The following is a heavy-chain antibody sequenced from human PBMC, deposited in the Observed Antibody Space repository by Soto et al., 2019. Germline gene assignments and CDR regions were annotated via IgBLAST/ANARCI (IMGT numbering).Heavy chain of an antibody. CDR3: ARLRIQSGDFRSFDY. J-gene: IGHJ4*02. CDR2: IYPDDSDT. D-gene: IGHD1-1*01. CDR1: GYRITSHG. V-gene: IGHV5-51*01. Sequence: PVQPHKICWHDAGYRITSHGIPRVRQMPGKGLEWMGVIYPDDSDTRYSPSFQGQVTISADESISTAYLQWGNLKASDTAIYYCARLRIQSGDFRSFDYWGQGTLVTVSS.